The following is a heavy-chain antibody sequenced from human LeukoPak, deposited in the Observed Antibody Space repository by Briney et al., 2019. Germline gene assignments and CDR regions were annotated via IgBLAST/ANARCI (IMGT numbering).Heavy chain of an antibody. Sequence: VASVKVSCKASGYTFTSYNINWVRQATGQGLEWMGIINPSGGSTSYAQKFQGRVTMTRDTSTSTVYMELSSLRSEDTAVYYCAREKADEYYYDSSGERDAFDIWGQGTMVTVSS. D-gene: IGHD3-22*01. CDR1: GYTFTSYN. V-gene: IGHV1-46*01. J-gene: IGHJ3*02. CDR2: INPSGGST. CDR3: AREKADEYYYDSSGERDAFDI.